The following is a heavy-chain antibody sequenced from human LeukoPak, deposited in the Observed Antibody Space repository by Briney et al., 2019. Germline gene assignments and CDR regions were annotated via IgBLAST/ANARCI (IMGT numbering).Heavy chain of an antibody. D-gene: IGHD3-10*01. V-gene: IGHV4-39*01. CDR1: GGSLSSSSYH. CDR3: ARHVGSGSYFDY. CDR2: IYYSGSS. Sequence: SEALSLTCTVSGGSLSSSSYHWGWIRQPPGKGLEWIGSIYYSGSSYYNPSLKSRVIISVDTSKNQFSLKLSSVTAADTAVYYCARHVGSGSYFDYWGQGTLVTVSS. J-gene: IGHJ4*02.